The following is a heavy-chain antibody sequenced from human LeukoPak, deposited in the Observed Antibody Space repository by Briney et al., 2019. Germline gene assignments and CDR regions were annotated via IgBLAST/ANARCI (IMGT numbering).Heavy chain of an antibody. Sequence: AAKVSCKASGGTFRSYAISLVRQAPGQGLEWMGRIIPILGIANYAQKFQGRVTITADKSTSTAYMELSSLRSEDTAVYYCAREPPNYYDSSGFDYWGQGTLVTVSS. D-gene: IGHD3-22*01. CDR1: GGTFRSYA. J-gene: IGHJ4*02. CDR3: AREPPNYYDSSGFDY. V-gene: IGHV1-69*04. CDR2: IIPILGIA.